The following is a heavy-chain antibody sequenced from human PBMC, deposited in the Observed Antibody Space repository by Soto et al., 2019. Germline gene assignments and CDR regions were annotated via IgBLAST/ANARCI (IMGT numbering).Heavy chain of an antibody. Sequence: DVQLLESGGGLVQPGGSLRLSCIASGVTFSTYAMSWVRQAPGKGLEWVSGLPGSGGTTFYADSVKGHCTISRDNSHNAFSRHLISQRAEDTAVYYCAKQPADFGSGSDTYYFGFWGQGTLVTVAS. J-gene: IGHJ4*02. CDR1: GVTFSTYA. CDR2: LPGSGGTT. CDR3: AKQPADFGSGSDTYYFGF. V-gene: IGHV3-23*01. D-gene: IGHD3-10*01.